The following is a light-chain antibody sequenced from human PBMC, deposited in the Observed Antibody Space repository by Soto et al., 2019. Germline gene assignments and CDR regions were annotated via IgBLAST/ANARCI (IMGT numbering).Light chain of an antibody. CDR3: CSYAGSYTLV. Sequence: QSALTQPRSVSGSRGQSVTLSCTGTSSDVGGYHYVSWYQHHPGKAPKIIIYDVNKRPSGVPDRFSGSKSGNTASLTISGLQTEDEADYYCCSYAGSYTLVFGGGTKLTVL. CDR1: SSDVGGYHY. CDR2: DVN. V-gene: IGLV2-11*01. J-gene: IGLJ2*01.